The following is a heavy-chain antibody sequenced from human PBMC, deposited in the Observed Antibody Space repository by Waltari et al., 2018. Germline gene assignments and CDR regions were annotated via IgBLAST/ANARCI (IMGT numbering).Heavy chain of an antibody. V-gene: IGHV1-2*02. CDR1: GYTSSGSL. D-gene: IGHD3-9*01. CDR3: ARDFQTGNFFVS. Sequence: QVQLVQSGAEVKEPGASVKVSCRASGYTSSGSLIHWVRQAPGQGLEWMGWNNLDSDDTKYGQKVRGRVTVTGDSSITTAYMELRGLRSDDSAMYYCARDFQTGNFFVSWGQGTLVTVSS. CDR2: NNLDSDDT. J-gene: IGHJ4*02.